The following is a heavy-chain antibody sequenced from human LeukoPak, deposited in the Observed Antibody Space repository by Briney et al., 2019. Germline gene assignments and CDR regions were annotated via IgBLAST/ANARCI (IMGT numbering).Heavy chain of an antibody. V-gene: IGHV3-74*01. D-gene: IGHD1-14*01. CDR1: GFTFSSYW. J-gene: IGHJ4*02. CDR3: AITPRLDY. Sequence: PGGSLRLSCAGSGFTFSSYWMHWVRQAPGKGLVSVSRISGDGSSTTYADSVKGRFTISRDNAKNTLYLQMNSLRAEDTAVYYCAITPRLDYWGQGTLVTVSS. CDR2: ISGDGSST.